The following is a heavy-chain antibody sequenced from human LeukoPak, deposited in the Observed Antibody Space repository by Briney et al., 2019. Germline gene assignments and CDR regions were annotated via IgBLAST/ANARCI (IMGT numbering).Heavy chain of an antibody. V-gene: IGHV1-69*04. CDR3: ARSLNYYDSSDYSS. CDR1: GGTFSSYA. CDR2: IIPILGIA. Sequence: SVKVSCKASGGTFSSYAISWVRQAPGQGLEWMGRIIPILGIANYAQKFQGRVTITADKSTSTAYMELSSLRSEDTAVYYCARSLNYYDSSDYSSWGQGTLVTVSS. D-gene: IGHD3-22*01. J-gene: IGHJ4*02.